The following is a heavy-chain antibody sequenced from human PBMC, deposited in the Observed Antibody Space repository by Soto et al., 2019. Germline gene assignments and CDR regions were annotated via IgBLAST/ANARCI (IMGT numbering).Heavy chain of an antibody. CDR3: ARDRFPGSGWSAPYYGMDV. J-gene: IGHJ6*02. Sequence: HPGGSLRLSCAASGFTFSSYAMHWVRQAPGKGLEYVSAISSNGGSTYYADSVKGRFTISRDNSKNTLYLQMGSLRAEDMAVYYCARDRFPGSGWSAPYYGMDVWGQGTTVTVSS. D-gene: IGHD6-19*01. CDR1: GFTFSSYA. V-gene: IGHV3-64*02. CDR2: ISSNGGST.